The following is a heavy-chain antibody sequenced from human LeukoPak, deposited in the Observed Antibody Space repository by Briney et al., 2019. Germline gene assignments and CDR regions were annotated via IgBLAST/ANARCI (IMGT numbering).Heavy chain of an antibody. CDR1: GYRFTSYW. D-gene: IGHD3-10*01. CDR3: ARSRHYYGSGRYNWFDP. Sequence: GESLKISCKGSGYRFTSYWIGCVRQMPGKGLEWMGIIYPGDSDTRYSPSFQGQVTISADKSISTAYLQWSSLKASDTAMYYCARSRHYYGSGRYNWFDPWGQGTLVTVS. CDR2: IYPGDSDT. V-gene: IGHV5-51*01. J-gene: IGHJ5*02.